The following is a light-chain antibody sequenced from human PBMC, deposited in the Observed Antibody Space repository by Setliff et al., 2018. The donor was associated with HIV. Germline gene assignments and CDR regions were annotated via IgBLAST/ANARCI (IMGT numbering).Light chain of an antibody. CDR3: SSYAITNTLP. V-gene: IGLV2-14*02. Sequence: QSVLTQPASVSGSPGQLITISCTGTSSDVGSYNLVSWYQQHPGKAPKLMIYEVRNRPSGVSNRFSGSKSGNTASLTISGLQAEDEGDYYCSSYAITNTLPFGTGTKVTVL. CDR2: EVR. CDR1: SSDVGSYNL. J-gene: IGLJ1*01.